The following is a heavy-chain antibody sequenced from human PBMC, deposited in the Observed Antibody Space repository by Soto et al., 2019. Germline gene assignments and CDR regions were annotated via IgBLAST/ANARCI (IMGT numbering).Heavy chain of an antibody. J-gene: IGHJ4*02. Sequence: QVPLVQSGAEVKKPGASVKVSCQVSGYTLTELSMHWVRQAPGKGLEWMGGFDPEDGETIYAQKFQGRVTMTEDTTTDTAYMELSRLRSEETAVYYCATEHFGVVIIEGFRFDYWGQGTLVTVSS. V-gene: IGHV1-24*01. CDR2: FDPEDGET. D-gene: IGHD3-3*01. CDR3: ATEHFGVVIIEGFRFDY. CDR1: GYTLTELS.